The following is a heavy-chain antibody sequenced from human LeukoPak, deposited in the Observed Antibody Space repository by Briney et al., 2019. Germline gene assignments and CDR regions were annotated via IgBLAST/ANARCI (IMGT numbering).Heavy chain of an antibody. V-gene: IGHV4-30-2*01. Sequence: SETLSLTCTVSGDSINSASYHWTWIRQPAGKGLEWIGYIYHSGSTYYNPSLKSRVTISVDRSKNQFSLKLSSVTAADTAVYYCARVWGGAFDILGQGTMVTVSS. J-gene: IGHJ3*02. D-gene: IGHD3-16*01. CDR1: GDSINSASYH. CDR2: IYHSGST. CDR3: ARVWGGAFDI.